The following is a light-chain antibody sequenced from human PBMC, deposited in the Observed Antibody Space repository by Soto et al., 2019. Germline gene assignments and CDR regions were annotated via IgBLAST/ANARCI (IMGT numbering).Light chain of an antibody. CDR2: DNN. Sequence: SALTQPPSVSAAPGQKVTISCSGSSSNIGNNYVSWYQQLPGTAPKLLIYDNNKRPSGIPDRFSGSKSGTSATLGITGLQTGDEADYYCGTWDSSLSGVFGTGTKVTVL. CDR3: GTWDSSLSGV. CDR1: SSNIGNNY. J-gene: IGLJ1*01. V-gene: IGLV1-51*01.